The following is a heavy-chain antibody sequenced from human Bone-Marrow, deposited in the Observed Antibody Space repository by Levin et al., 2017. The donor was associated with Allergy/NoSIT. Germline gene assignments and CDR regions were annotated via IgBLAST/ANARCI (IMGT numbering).Heavy chain of an antibody. CDR3: AKSLWFGAYFDY. CDR2: IYHSGST. D-gene: IGHD3-10*01. V-gene: IGHV4-30-2*01. J-gene: IGHJ4*02. Sequence: SQTLSLTCAVSVGSISSGGYSWSWIRQPPGKGLEWIGYIYHSGSTYYNPSLKSRVTISMDRSKNHFSLNLTSVTAADTAVYFCAKSLWFGAYFDYWGQGTLVTVSS. CDR1: VGSISSGGYS.